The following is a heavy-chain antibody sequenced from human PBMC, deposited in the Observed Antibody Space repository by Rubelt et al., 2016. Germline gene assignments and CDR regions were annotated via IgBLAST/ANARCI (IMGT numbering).Heavy chain of an antibody. J-gene: IGHJ6*02. CDR2: VYYSGTT. V-gene: IGHV4-34*01. CDR3: ARDDFDPVGGYGLDV. D-gene: IGHD3-16*01. CDR1: GGSFSGYY. Sequence: QVQLQQWGAGLLKPSETLSLTCAVYGGSFSGYYWSWIRQPPGKGLEWIGDVYYSGTTDYNPSLKSRVTISVDTSENQFSLKMSPVTAADTAVYYGARDDFDPVGGYGLDVWGQGTTVTVSS.